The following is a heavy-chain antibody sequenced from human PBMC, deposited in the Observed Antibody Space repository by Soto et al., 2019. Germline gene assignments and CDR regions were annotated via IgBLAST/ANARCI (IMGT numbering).Heavy chain of an antibody. CDR2: INHSGST. D-gene: IGHD3-3*01. Sequence: SETLSLTCAVYGGSFSGYYWSWIRQPPGKGLEWIGEINHSGSTNYNPSLKSRVTISVDTSKNQFSLKLSSVTAADTAVYYCARVSNYDFWEWFDYWGQGTLVTVSS. J-gene: IGHJ4*02. V-gene: IGHV4-34*01. CDR1: GGSFSGYY. CDR3: ARVSNYDFWEWFDY.